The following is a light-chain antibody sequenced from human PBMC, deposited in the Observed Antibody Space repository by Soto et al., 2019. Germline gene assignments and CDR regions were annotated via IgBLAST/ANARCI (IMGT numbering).Light chain of an antibody. Sequence: QSFLTQPPSASGSPGQSVTISCTGTSSDVGGYNYVSWYQQHPGKAPKLMIYEVTKRPSGAPDRFSGSKSGNTASLTVSGLQAEDEADYYCSSYAGSNNFVFGSGTKVTVL. CDR1: SSDVGGYNY. V-gene: IGLV2-8*01. J-gene: IGLJ1*01. CDR3: SSYAGSNNFV. CDR2: EVT.